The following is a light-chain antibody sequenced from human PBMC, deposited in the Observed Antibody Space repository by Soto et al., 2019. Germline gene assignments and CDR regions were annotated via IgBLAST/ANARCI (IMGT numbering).Light chain of an antibody. Sequence: QSALTQPASVSGSPGQSITISRTGTSSDVGSYNLVSWYQQHPGKAPKLMIYEGSKRPSGVSNRFSGSKSGNTASLTISGLQAEDEADYYCCSYAGSSPYVFGTGTKVTVL. CDR3: CSYAGSSPYV. J-gene: IGLJ1*01. CDR1: SSDVGSYNL. V-gene: IGLV2-23*01. CDR2: EGS.